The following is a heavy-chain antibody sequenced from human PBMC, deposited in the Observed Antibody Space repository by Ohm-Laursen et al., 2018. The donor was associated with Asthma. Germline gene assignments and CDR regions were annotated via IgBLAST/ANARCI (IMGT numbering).Heavy chain of an antibody. J-gene: IGHJ4*02. Sequence: SLRLSCAASGFTFSSYGMHWVRQAPGKGLEWVSYISSSSSTIYYADSVKGRFTISRDNAKNSLYLQMNSLRDEDAAVYYCAGVDPQYWGQGTLVTVSS. V-gene: IGHV3-48*02. D-gene: IGHD3/OR15-3a*01. CDR3: AGVDPQY. CDR2: ISSSSSTI. CDR1: GFTFSSYG.